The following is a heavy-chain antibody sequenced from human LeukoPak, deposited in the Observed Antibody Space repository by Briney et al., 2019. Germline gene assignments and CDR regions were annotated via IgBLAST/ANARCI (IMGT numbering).Heavy chain of an antibody. V-gene: IGHV3-23*01. D-gene: IGHD3-22*01. CDR2: ISGSGGST. J-gene: IGHJ4*02. CDR1: GITLSNYG. CDR3: AKRGVVIRVILVGFHKEAYYFDS. Sequence: GGSLRLSCAVSGITLSNYGMTWVCQAPGKGLEWVAGISGSGGSTNYADSVKGRFTISRDNPKNTLYLQMNSLRAEDTAVYFCAKRGVVIRVILVGFHKEAYYFDSWGQGALVTVSS.